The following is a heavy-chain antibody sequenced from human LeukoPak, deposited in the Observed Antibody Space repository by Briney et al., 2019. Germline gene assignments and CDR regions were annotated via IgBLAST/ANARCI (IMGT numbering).Heavy chain of an antibody. V-gene: IGHV3-30-3*01. CDR3: ARCRENDFWSGSPVDH. CDR1: GFFFSNYC. Sequence: GGSLRLSCEASGFFFSNYCMHWVRQAPGKGLEWLAVISGDGTNKYYAESVKGRFTISRDNSKTTVLVQLNSLRVEDTAVYYCARCRENDFWSGSPVDHWGQGTLVTVSS. D-gene: IGHD3-3*01. CDR2: ISGDGTNK. J-gene: IGHJ4*02.